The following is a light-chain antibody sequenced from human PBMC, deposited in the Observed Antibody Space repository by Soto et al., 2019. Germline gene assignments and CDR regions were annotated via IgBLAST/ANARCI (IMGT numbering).Light chain of an antibody. CDR3: AAWDDSLNGSYV. V-gene: IGLV1-44*01. J-gene: IGLJ1*01. CDR2: SNN. CDR1: SSNIGSNT. Sequence: QSLLTKPPSASGTPGQMVTISCSGSSSNIGSNTVNWYQQLPGTAPKLLIYSNNQRPSGVPDRFSGSKSGTSASLAISGLQSEDEADYYCAAWDDSLNGSYVFGTGTKVTVL.